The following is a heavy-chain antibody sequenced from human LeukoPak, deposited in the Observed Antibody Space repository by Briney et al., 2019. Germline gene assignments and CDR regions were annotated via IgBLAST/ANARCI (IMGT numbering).Heavy chain of an antibody. Sequence: GGSLRLSCAASGFKFDDYGMSWVRQAPGKGLEWICDINWNGAWTGYADSVKGRFTISRDNAKNSLYLQMNSLRAEDTALYYCAGYYYDSSRGFDLWGQGTLVTVSA. J-gene: IGHJ5*02. V-gene: IGHV3-20*04. D-gene: IGHD3-22*01. CDR2: INWNGAWT. CDR1: GFKFDDYG. CDR3: AGYYYDSSRGFDL.